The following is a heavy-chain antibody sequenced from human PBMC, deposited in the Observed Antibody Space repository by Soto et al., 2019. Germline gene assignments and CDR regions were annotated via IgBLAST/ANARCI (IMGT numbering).Heavy chain of an antibody. CDR1: GFSFSTNRVG. Sequence: QITLKESGPTPVKPTQPLTLTCTFSGFSFSTNRVGVGWIRQPPGKALEWLAVIYWDDDKHYNPSLKSRLTITKDTSTNQVVLTMTNMDPVDTATYYCARFDYFDYWGQGILVTVSS. CDR2: IYWDDDK. J-gene: IGHJ4*02. V-gene: IGHV2-5*02. CDR3: ARFDYFDY.